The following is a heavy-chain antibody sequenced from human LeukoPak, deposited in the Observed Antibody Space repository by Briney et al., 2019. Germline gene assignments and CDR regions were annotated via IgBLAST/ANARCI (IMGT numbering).Heavy chain of an antibody. CDR3: AKCQAPYDILTGSFY. CDR1: GFTSSNYG. J-gene: IGHJ4*02. D-gene: IGHD3-9*01. Sequence: GGSLRLSCAASGFTSSNYGLPWVRQAPGKGLEWVAFIRYDGSNKYYVESVKGRFTISRDNSKNTLYLEMNSLRAEDTAVYYCAKCQAPYDILTGSFYWGQGTLVTVSS. V-gene: IGHV3-30*02. CDR2: IRYDGSNK.